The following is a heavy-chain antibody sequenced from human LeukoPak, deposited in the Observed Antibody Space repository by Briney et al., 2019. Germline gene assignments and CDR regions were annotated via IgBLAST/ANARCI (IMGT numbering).Heavy chain of an antibody. J-gene: IGHJ5*02. Sequence: GGSLRLSCAASGFTFSSYWMHWVRQAPGKGLVWVSRINKDGSSTSYADSVKGRFTISRDNAKNSLFLQMNSLRAEDTAVYYCTRDLGGYCSGTSCYLGWFDTWGQGTLVTVSS. CDR3: TRDLGGYCSGTSCYLGWFDT. CDR2: INKDGSST. CDR1: GFTFSSYW. V-gene: IGHV3-74*01. D-gene: IGHD2-2*01.